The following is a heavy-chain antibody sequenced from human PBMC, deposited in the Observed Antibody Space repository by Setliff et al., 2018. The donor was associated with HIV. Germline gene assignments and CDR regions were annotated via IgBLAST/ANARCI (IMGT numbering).Heavy chain of an antibody. J-gene: IGHJ4*02. CDR1: GFTFNNYW. V-gene: IGHV3-7*01. CDR2: IKGDGSET. CDR3: ARPFDQ. Sequence: PGGSLRLSCESSGFTFNNYWMSRVRQAPGKRPEWVANIKGDGSETYYVDSVKGRFTISRDNAKNSLYLQMDSLRVEDTAVYYCARPFDQWGQGALVTVSS.